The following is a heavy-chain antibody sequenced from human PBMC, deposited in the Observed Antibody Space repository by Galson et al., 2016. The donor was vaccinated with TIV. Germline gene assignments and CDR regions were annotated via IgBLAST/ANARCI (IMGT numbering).Heavy chain of an antibody. J-gene: IGHJ3*02. Sequence: QSGAEVKKPGESLKISCKGSGYSFTSYWIAWVRQMPGKGLEWMGIIYPGDSDTRNSPSFQGQVTFSADKSINTAYLQWSSLKASDTAMYYCARRGRYCSGATCYSAFDIWDQGTMVTVSS. CDR2: IYPGDSDT. CDR1: GYSFTSYW. CDR3: ARRGRYCSGATCYSAFDI. V-gene: IGHV5-51*03. D-gene: IGHD2-15*01.